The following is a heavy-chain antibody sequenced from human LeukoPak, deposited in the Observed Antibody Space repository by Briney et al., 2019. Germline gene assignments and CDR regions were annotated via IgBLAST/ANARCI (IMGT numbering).Heavy chain of an antibody. CDR1: GGTFNNYA. CDR2: IIPIFGTT. CDR3: ARSYLVFNWFDP. J-gene: IGHJ5*02. D-gene: IGHD2-8*01. Sequence: GSSVKVSCKASGGTFNNYAVSWVRQAPGQGLEWLGGIIPIFGTTNYTQNFQGRITITADESTNTAYMELSSLRSDDTAVYYCARSYLVFNWFDPWGQGTLVTVSP. V-gene: IGHV1-69*01.